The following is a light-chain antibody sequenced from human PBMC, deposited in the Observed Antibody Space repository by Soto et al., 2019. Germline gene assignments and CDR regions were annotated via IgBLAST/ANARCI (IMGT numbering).Light chain of an antibody. J-gene: IGLJ2*01. Sequence: QSALTQPASVSGSPGQSITISCTGTSSDVGVYNYVSWYQQHPFKAPKLMIYDVIKRPYGVSNRFSVSKSGNTASLTISGLQAEDEADYYCSSDTSSSTLVFGGGTKLTVL. CDR3: SSDTSSSTLV. V-gene: IGLV2-14*01. CDR1: SSDVGVYNY. CDR2: DVI.